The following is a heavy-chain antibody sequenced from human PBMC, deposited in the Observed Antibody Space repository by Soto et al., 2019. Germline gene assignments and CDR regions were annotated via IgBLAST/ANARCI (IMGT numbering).Heavy chain of an antibody. CDR3: ARNGYDILTGYLDAFDI. CDR1: GFTFSSYW. Sequence: GGSLRLSCAASGFTFSSYWMSWVRQAPGKGLEWVANIKQDGSEKYYVDSVKGRFTISRDNAKNSLYLQMNSLRAEDTAVYYCARNGYDILTGYLDAFDIWGQGTMVTVSS. CDR2: IKQDGSEK. J-gene: IGHJ3*02. V-gene: IGHV3-7*03. D-gene: IGHD3-9*01.